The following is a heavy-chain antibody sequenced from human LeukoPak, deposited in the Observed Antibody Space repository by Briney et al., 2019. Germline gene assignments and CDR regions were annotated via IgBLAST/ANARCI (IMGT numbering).Heavy chain of an antibody. CDR3: ARASGYGDPYYFDY. D-gene: IGHD4-17*01. J-gene: IGHJ4*02. CDR1: GGSISSYY. CDR2: FHYSGST. V-gene: IGHV4-59*01. Sequence: TSETLSLTCTVSGGSISSYYWNWIRQPPGEGLEWIGYFHYSGSTNYNPSLKSRVTISVDTSKNQFSLKLSSVTAADTAVYYCARASGYGDPYYFDYWGQGTLVTVSS.